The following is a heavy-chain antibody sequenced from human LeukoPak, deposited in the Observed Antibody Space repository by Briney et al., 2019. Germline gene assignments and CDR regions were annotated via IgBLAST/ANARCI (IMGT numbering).Heavy chain of an antibody. CDR3: ARRGIAAAGKHFDY. CDR1: GGSISSGSYY. D-gene: IGHD6-13*01. CDR2: IYTSGST. J-gene: IGHJ4*02. Sequence: SETLSLTCTVSGGSISSGSYYWSWIRQPAGKGLEWIGRIYTSGSTNYNPSLKSRVTISVDTSKNQFSLKLSSVTAADTAVYYCARRGIAAAGKHFDYWGQGTLVTVSS. V-gene: IGHV4-61*02.